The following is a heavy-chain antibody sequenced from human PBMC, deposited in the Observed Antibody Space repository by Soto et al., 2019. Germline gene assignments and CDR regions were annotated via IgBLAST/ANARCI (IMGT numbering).Heavy chain of an antibody. J-gene: IGHJ4*02. V-gene: IGHV2-5*02. Sequence: SGPSCEPAQTLTLTCDFSGFSLSTYHMGVAWIRQPPGKALEWLALIYWDDDKRYSPSLKDRLAISKDTSSNQVVLTITNIDPGDSATYFCAHAGDYDLLTFDHWGPGTLVTVSS. D-gene: IGHD3-16*01. CDR2: IYWDDDK. CDR3: AHAGDYDLLTFDH. CDR1: GFSLSTYHMG.